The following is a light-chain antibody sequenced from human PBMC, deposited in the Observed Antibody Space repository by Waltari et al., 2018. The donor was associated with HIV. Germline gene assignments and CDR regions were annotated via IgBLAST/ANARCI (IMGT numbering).Light chain of an antibody. CDR2: DRN. CDR1: SSNIGTNG. V-gene: IGLV1-51*01. Sequence: QSVLTQPPSVSAAPGQRVTISCSGSSSNIGTNGVSWYQQVPGTAPKLLIYDRNNRFPGISYRFSASQSGTSATLGISGLHTGDEADYYCGTWDDRLNAGVFGGGTRLTVL. J-gene: IGLJ2*01. CDR3: GTWDDRLNAGV.